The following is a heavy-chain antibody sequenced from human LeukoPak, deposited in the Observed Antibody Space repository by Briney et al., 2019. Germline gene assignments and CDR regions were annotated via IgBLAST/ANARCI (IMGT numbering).Heavy chain of an antibody. CDR2: IYSGGST. V-gene: IGHV3-53*04. Sequence: GGSLRLSCAASGFTVSSNYMSWARQAPGKGLEWVSVIYSGGSTYYADSVKGRFTISRHNSKNTLYLQMNSLRAEDTAVYYCARVSLTGYYYYYGMDVWGQGTTVTVSS. CDR1: GFTVSSNY. J-gene: IGHJ6*02. CDR3: ARVSLTGYYYYYGMDV. D-gene: IGHD3-9*01.